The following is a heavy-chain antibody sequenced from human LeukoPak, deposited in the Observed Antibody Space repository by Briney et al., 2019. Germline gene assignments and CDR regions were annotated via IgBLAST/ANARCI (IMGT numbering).Heavy chain of an antibody. CDR1: GFTFSSYG. Sequence: PGRSLRLSCAASGFTFSSYGMHWVRQAPGKGLEWVAVIWYDGRNKFYADSVKGRFTISRDNSKNTLYLQMNSLRAEDTAVYYCARMGYSYGYDLYWGQGTLVTVSS. CDR3: ARMGYSYGYDLY. D-gene: IGHD5-18*01. CDR2: IWYDGRNK. J-gene: IGHJ4*02. V-gene: IGHV3-33*08.